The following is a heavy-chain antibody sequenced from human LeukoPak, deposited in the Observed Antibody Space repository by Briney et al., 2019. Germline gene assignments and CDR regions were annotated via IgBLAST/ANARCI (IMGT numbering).Heavy chain of an antibody. CDR1: GGSISSYY. Sequence: SETLSLTCTVSGGSISSYYWSWIRQPPGKGLEWIGYIYYSGSTNYNPSLKSRVTISVDTSKNQFSLRLSSVTAADTAVYYCARDAAPYYDFWSGRAGAFDIWGQGTMVTVSS. V-gene: IGHV4-59*01. D-gene: IGHD3-3*01. J-gene: IGHJ3*02. CDR3: ARDAAPYYDFWSGRAGAFDI. CDR2: IYYSGST.